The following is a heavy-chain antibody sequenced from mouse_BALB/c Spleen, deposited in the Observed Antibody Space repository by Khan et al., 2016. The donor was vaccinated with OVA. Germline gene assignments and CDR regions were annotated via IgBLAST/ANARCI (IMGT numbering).Heavy chain of an antibody. CDR2: INPSNTYT. V-gene: IGHV1-4*01. CDR3: ARDFHYYGSRGALDY. CDR1: GYTFTSYS. Sequence: QVQLKESGAELARPGASVKMSCKASGYTFTSYSMHWIKQRPGQGLEWIGNINPSNTYTNYNQKFKDKATLPADKSSSTAYMQLSSLTSEDSAVYYCARDFHYYGSRGALDYWGQGTSVTVSS. J-gene: IGHJ4*01. D-gene: IGHD1-1*01.